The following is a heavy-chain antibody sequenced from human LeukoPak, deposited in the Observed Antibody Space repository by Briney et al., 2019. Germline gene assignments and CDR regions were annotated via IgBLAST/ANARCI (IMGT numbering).Heavy chain of an antibody. CDR1: GYTFTGYY. J-gene: IGHJ4*02. V-gene: IGHV1-2*02. D-gene: IGHD6-19*01. CDR3: ARDSQWLVQPEFDY. CDR2: INPNSGGT. Sequence: ASVKVSCKASGYTFTGYYMHWVRQAPGQGLEWMGWINPNSGGTNYAQKFQGRVTMTRDTSISTAYMELSRLRSDDTAVYYCARDSQWLVQPEFDYWGQGTLVTVSS.